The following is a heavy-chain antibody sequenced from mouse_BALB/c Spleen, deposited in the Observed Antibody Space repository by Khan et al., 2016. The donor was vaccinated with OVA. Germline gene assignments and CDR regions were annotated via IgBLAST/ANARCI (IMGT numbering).Heavy chain of an antibody. D-gene: IGHD3-1*01. CDR2: ISYSGSI. V-gene: IGHV3-2*02. CDR1: GYSITSDFA. CDR3: AREFERGLMGY. J-gene: IGHJ4*01. Sequence: EVQLQESGPGLVKPSQSLSLTCTVTGYSITSDFAWNWIRQLPGNKLEWMGYISYSGSISYNPSLKRRITITRTTSKNQFFLQLNSVTTEDRATYYCAREFERGLMGYWGQGTSVTVSS.